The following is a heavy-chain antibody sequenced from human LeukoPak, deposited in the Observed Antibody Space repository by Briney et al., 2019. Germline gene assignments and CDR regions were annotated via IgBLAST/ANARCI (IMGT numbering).Heavy chain of an antibody. J-gene: IGHJ4*02. V-gene: IGHV3-74*01. Sequence: GGSLRLSCAASGFSFSSYWMHWVRQAPGEGLVWVSRMNEDGRRTDNAGSVRGRFTISRDIAKNTLFLQMNSLRAEDTAVYHCVRDFGGEEDFWGQGTLVTVSS. D-gene: IGHD2-15*01. CDR1: GFSFSSYW. CDR3: VRDFGGEEDF. CDR2: MNEDGRRT.